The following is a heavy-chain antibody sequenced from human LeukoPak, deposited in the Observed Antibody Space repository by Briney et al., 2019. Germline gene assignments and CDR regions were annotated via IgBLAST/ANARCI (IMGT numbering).Heavy chain of an antibody. CDR3: ARRGTSSSWAHFDY. V-gene: IGHV3-7*05. D-gene: IGHD6-13*01. CDR2: INQDGSEI. CDR1: GFIFSTYW. Sequence: GGSLRLSCAASGFIFSTYWLTWVRQAPGKGLEWVANINQDGSEIYYVDSVQGRFTISRDNVKNSLYLQMNSLGAEDTAVYYCARRGTSSSWAHFDYWGQGTLVTVS. J-gene: IGHJ4*02.